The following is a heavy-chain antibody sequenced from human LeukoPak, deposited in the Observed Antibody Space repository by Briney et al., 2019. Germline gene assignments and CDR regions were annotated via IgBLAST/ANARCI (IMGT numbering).Heavy chain of an antibody. J-gene: IGHJ6*02. CDR1: GFTFGSYA. Sequence: GGSLRLSCAASGFTFGSYAMSSVRQAPGKGLEWVSAISASGGSTYYADSVKGRFTISRDNSMDTLYLQMNSLRAGDTAVYYCAKGPSDCSSTSCYGVYYYYGMDVWGQGTTVTVSS. CDR3: AKGPSDCSSTSCYGVYYYYGMDV. CDR2: ISASGGST. D-gene: IGHD2-2*01. V-gene: IGHV3-23*01.